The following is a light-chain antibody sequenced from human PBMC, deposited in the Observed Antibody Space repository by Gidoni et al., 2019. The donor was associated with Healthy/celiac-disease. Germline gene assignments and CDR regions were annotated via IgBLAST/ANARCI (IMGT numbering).Light chain of an antibody. CDR2: GAS. CDR3: QQYNNWPIT. V-gene: IGKV3-15*01. J-gene: IGKJ3*01. Sequence: EIVMTQSPATLSVSPGERATLSCRASQSVRSNLAWYHKKPGQAPRLLIYGASTRATGIPARFSGSGSGTEFTLTISSLQSEDFAVYYCQQYNNWPITFGPGTKVDIK. CDR1: QSVRSN.